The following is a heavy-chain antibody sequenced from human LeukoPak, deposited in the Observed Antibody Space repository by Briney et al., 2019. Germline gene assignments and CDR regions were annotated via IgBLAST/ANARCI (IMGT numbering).Heavy chain of an antibody. CDR2: MNPNSGNT. J-gene: IGHJ4*02. D-gene: IGHD5-24*01. Sequence: ASEKVSCKASGYTFTSYDINWVRQATGQGLEWMGWMNPNSGNTGYAQKFQGRVTITGNTSISTAYMELSSLRSEDTAAYYCARARRDGYNLANWGQGTLVTVSS. CDR1: GYTFTSYD. V-gene: IGHV1-8*03. CDR3: ARARRDGYNLAN.